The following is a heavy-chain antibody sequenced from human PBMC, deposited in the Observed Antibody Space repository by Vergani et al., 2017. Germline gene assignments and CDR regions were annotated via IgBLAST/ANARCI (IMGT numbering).Heavy chain of an antibody. CDR2: INHSGST. CDR3: ARGASKPYYYYYYMDV. Sequence: QVQLQQWGAGLLKPSETLSLTCAVYGGSFSGYYWSWIRQPPGKGLEWIGEINHSGSTNYNPSLKSRVTISVDTSKNQFSLKLSSVTAADTAVYYCARGASKPYYYYYYMDVWGKGTTVTVSS. CDR1: GGSFSGYY. J-gene: IGHJ6*03. V-gene: IGHV4-34*01.